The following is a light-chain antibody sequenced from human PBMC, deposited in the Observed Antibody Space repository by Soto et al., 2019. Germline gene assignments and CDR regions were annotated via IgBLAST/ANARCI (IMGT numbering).Light chain of an antibody. CDR1: SSNIGGNS. CDR3: GSWDSSLSAYV. V-gene: IGLV1-51*01. J-gene: IGLJ1*01. CDR2: DDN. Sequence: SVLTQPPSVSAAPGQKVTISCSGSSSNIGGNSVSWYRQLPGTAPKLLIYDDNKRPSGTPDRFSGSKSGTSATLGITGFQTGDEADYYCGSWDSSLSAYVFGTGTKVTVL.